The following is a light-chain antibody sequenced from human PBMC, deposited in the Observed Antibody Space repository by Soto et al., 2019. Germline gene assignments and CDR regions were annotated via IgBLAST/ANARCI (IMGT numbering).Light chain of an antibody. Sequence: EIVLTQSPGTLSLSPGERAILSCSARQSVSSTYLAWYQHKPGQAPRLLIYSASSRATGIPDRFSGSGSGTEFILTISSLEPEDFAVYYCQQYGSPPYTFGPGTKLEIK. CDR2: SAS. CDR3: QQYGSPPYT. CDR1: QSVSSTY. V-gene: IGKV3-20*01. J-gene: IGKJ2*01.